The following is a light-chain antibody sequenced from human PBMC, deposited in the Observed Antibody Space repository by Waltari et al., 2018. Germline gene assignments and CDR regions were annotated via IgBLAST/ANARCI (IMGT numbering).Light chain of an antibody. CDR2: LVS. V-gene: IGKV2D-29*02. J-gene: IGKJ4*01. Sequence: DIVMTQTPLSLPVTPGEPASISCRSSQSLLHSNGYTYLFWYLQKPGQSPQLLIYLVSNRASGVPDRFSGSVSGSDFTLKISRVEAEDVGVYYCMQGIQLPLTFGGGTKVEIK. CDR1: QSLLHSNGYTY. CDR3: MQGIQLPLT.